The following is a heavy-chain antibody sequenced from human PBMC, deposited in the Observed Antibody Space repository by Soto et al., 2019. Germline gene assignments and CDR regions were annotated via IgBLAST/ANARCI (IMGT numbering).Heavy chain of an antibody. CDR2: INSDGSST. J-gene: IGHJ6*03. CDR3: ARESVVVVPAATRPYYYYYMDV. CDR1: GFTFSSYW. D-gene: IGHD2-2*01. V-gene: IGHV3-74*01. Sequence: EVQLVESGGGLVQPGGSLRLSCAASGFTFSSYWMHWVRQAPGKGLVWVSRINSDGSSTSYADSVKGRFTISRDNAKNTLYLQMNSLRAEDTAVYYCARESVVVVPAATRPYYYYYMDVWGKGTTVTVSS.